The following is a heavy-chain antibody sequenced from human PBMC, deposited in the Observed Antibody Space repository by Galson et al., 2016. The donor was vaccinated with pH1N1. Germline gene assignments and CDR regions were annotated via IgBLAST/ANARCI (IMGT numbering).Heavy chain of an antibody. CDR2: IYPNTSDT. CDR1: GYRFSTYW. Sequence: QSGAEVKKPGESLKISCSGAGYRFSTYWIGWVRQMSGQGLEWMAIIYPNTSDTKYNPSFEGQVTISADRSIRTAYLQWSSLKASDTAIYYCARGRRDSAYNWNLPLDYWGQGTLVTVSS. J-gene: IGHJ4*02. V-gene: IGHV5-51*03. CDR3: ARGRRDSAYNWNLPLDY. D-gene: IGHD1-20*01.